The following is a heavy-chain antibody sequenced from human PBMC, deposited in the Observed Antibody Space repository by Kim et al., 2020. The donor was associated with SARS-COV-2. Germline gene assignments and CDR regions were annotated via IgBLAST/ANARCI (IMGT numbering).Heavy chain of an antibody. D-gene: IGHD5-18*01. V-gene: IGHV3-43*01. CDR2: GGST. Sequence: GGSTYYADCVKGRFTISRDNSKNSLYLQMNSLRTEDTALYYCAKGLLPDYWGQGTLVTVSS. J-gene: IGHJ4*02. CDR3: AKGLLPDY.